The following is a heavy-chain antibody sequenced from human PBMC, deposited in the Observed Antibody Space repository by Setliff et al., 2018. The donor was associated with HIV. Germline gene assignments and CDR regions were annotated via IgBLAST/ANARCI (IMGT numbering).Heavy chain of an antibody. D-gene: IGHD5-18*01. CDR1: NGSFSGYY. CDR3: ARRHTAFDP. Sequence: PSETLSLTCAVYNGSFSGYYWSWIRQPPGKGLEWIGEINHSGSTNYNPSLESRVTISVDTSKNQFSLKLTSVTAADTAMYYCARRHTAFDPWGQGTLVTVSS. V-gene: IGHV4-34*01. CDR2: INHSGST. J-gene: IGHJ5*02.